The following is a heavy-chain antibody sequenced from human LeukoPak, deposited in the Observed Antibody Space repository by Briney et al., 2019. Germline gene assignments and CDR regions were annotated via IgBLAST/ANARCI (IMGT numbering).Heavy chain of an antibody. CDR1: GFTFDDYG. J-gene: IGHJ2*01. Sequence: GGSLRLSCAASGFTFDDYGMSWVRQAPGKGLEWVSGINWNGGSTGYADSVKGRFTTSRDNAKNSLFLQMNSLRPEDTALYYCAKAKYYDILTGPTNHWHFDLWGRGTLVAVSS. CDR3: AKAKYYDILTGPTNHWHFDL. V-gene: IGHV3-20*04. D-gene: IGHD3-9*01. CDR2: INWNGGST.